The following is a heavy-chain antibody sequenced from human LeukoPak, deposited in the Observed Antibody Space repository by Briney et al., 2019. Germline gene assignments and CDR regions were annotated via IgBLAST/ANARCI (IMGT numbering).Heavy chain of an antibody. D-gene: IGHD1-26*01. J-gene: IGHJ3*02. V-gene: IGHV4-39*01. CDR3: ASPSIVGATGSRNDAFDI. CDR2: IHYSGST. Sequence: SETLSLTCSVSGGSISSSSYYWGWIRQPPGKGLEWIGSIHYSGSTYYNTSLKSRVTISVDTSKNQFSLKLSSVTAADTAVYYCASPSIVGATGSRNDAFDIWGQGTMVAVFS. CDR1: GGSISSSSYY.